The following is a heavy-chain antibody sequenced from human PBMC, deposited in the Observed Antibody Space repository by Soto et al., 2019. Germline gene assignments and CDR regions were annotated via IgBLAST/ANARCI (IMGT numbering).Heavy chain of an antibody. CDR3: TVGGPGHPFDY. V-gene: IGHV4-59*11. D-gene: IGHD3-16*01. J-gene: IGHJ4*02. CDR1: GVSITSHY. Sequence: QVQLQESGPGLVKPSETLSLTCTVSGVSITSHYWTCVRQPPGKGLEWIGNIHYSGSTNYSPSLKGLVIISVDTSENQSSLKLSSVTTADTAVYYCTVGGPGHPFDYWCQGTLVTVSS. CDR2: IHYSGST.